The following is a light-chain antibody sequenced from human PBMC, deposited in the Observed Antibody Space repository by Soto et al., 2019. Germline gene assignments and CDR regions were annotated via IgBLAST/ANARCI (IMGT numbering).Light chain of an antibody. J-gene: IGLJ2*01. CDR1: SSDVGSYNL. CDR3: STYAGRVV. CDR2: EGT. V-gene: IGLV2-23*01. Sequence: QSALTQPASVSGSPGQSITISCTGTSSDVGSYNLVSWYQQHPGKAPKLMIYEGTNRHSGVSNRFSGSKSGNTASLTISGLQAEDEAHYYCSTYAGRVVFGGGTKLTVL.